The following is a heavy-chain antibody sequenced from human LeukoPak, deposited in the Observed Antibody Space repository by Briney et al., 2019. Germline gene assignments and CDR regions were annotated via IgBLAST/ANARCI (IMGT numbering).Heavy chain of an antibody. CDR3: AKDQVRITMVRGVSDY. V-gene: IGHV3-30*18. CDR1: GFTFSSYG. J-gene: IGHJ4*02. CDR2: ISYDGSNK. D-gene: IGHD3-10*01. Sequence: GRSLRLSCAASGFTFSSYGMHWVRQAPGKGLEWVAVISYDGSNKYYADSVKGRFTISRDNSKNTLYLQMNSLRAEDTAVYYCAKDQVRITMVRGVSDYWGQGTLVTVSS.